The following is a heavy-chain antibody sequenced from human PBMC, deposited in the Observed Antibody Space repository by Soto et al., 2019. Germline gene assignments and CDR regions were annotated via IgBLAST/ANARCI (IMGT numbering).Heavy chain of an antibody. V-gene: IGHV1-8*01. J-gene: IGHJ6*03. CDR2: MNPNSGNT. D-gene: IGHD3-3*01. CDR3: VMKSITIFGVVIIDYMDV. Sequence: ASVKVSCKASGYTFTSYDINWVRQATGQGLEWMGWMNPNSGNTGYAQKFQGRVTMTRNTSISTAYMELSSLRSEDTAVYYCVMKSITIFGVVIIDYMDVWGKGTTVPSP. CDR1: GYTFTSYD.